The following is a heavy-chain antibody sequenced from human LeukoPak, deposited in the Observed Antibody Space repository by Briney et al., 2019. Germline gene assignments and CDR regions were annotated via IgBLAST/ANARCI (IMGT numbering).Heavy chain of an antibody. V-gene: IGHV4-39*01. CDR3: ARHERGGPGPFDY. J-gene: IGHJ4*02. CDR1: GGSISSSSYY. CDR2: IYYSGST. Sequence: SETLSLTCTVSGGSISSSSYYWGWIRQPPGKGLEWIGSIYYSGSTYYNPSLKSRVTISVDTSKNQFSLKLSSVTAADTAVYYCARHERGGPGPFDYWGQGTLVTVSS.